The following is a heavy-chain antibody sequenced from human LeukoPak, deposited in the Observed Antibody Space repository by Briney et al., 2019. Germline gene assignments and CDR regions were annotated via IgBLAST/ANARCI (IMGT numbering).Heavy chain of an antibody. Sequence: TGGSLRLSCAASGFIFSSYSMNWVRQAPGKGLEWVAYISTSSSIIYYSDSAKGRFTISRDNAKNSLYLQMNSLRVEDTAVYYCAREGYCSSTSCYAGGFDYWGQGTLVTVSS. CDR3: AREGYCSSTSCYAGGFDY. D-gene: IGHD2-2*01. CDR2: ISTSSSII. CDR1: GFIFSSYS. V-gene: IGHV3-48*01. J-gene: IGHJ4*02.